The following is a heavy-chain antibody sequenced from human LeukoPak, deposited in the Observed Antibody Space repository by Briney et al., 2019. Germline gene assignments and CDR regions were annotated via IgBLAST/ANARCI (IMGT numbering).Heavy chain of an antibody. CDR3: ARDEAGSTSCSPRWFGP. CDR2: IIPILGIA. J-gene: IGHJ5*02. Sequence: ASVKVSCKASGGTFSSYAISWVLQAPGQGLEWMGRIIPILGIANYAQKFQGRVTITADKSTSTAYMELSSLRSEDTAVYYCARDEAGSTSCSPRWFGPWGQGTLVTVSS. D-gene: IGHD2-2*01. CDR1: GGTFSSYA. V-gene: IGHV1-69*04.